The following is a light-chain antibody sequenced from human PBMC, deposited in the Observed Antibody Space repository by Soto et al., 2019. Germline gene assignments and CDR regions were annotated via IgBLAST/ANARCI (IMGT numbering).Light chain of an antibody. CDR3: CSYAGSSIYVL. CDR2: DVT. CDR1: SSDVGVYNY. Sequence: QSALTQPRSVSGSPGQSVTISCTGTSSDVGVYNYVSWYQHHPGKAPKLMIYDVTKRPSGVPDRFSGSKSGNTASLTISGLQAEDEADYYCCSYAGSSIYVLFGGGTQLTVL. V-gene: IGLV2-11*01. J-gene: IGLJ2*01.